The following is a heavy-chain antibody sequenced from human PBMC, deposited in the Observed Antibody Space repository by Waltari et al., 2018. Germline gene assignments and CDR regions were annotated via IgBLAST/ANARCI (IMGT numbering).Heavy chain of an antibody. J-gene: IGHJ4*02. Sequence: QVQLQQWGAGLLKPSETLSLPRAVYGGSFSGYYWGWIRQPPGKGLEWIGEINHSGSTNYNPALKSRVTISVDTSKNQFSLKLSSVTAADTAVYYCAPAYYGSGSYYSDYWGQGTLVTVSS. CDR2: INHSGST. CDR1: GGSFSGYY. V-gene: IGHV4-34*01. D-gene: IGHD3-10*01. CDR3: APAYYGSGSYYSDY.